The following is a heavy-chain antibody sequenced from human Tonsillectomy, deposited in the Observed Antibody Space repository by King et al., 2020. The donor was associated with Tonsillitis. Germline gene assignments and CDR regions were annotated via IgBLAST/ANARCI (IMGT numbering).Heavy chain of an antibody. Sequence: VQLVESGGGLIQPGGSLRLACEASGFTYSSDWMGWARQAPGKGLGWVASIKPDGSQKYYVDFVKGRFTISRDNAKNSLYLEMNYLRAEDTAVYYCARGRNWALDYWGQGTLVTVSS. V-gene: IGHV3-7*01. J-gene: IGHJ4*02. D-gene: IGHD7-27*01. CDR3: ARGRNWALDY. CDR1: GFTYSSDW. CDR2: IKPDGSQK.